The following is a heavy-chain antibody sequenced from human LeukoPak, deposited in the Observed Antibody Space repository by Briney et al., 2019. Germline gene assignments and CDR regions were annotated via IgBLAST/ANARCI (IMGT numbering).Heavy chain of an antibody. D-gene: IGHD3-16*01. J-gene: IGHJ1*01. Sequence: SETLSLTCTVSGGSISSYYWSWIRQPPGKGLEWIGYIYYSGSTNYNPSLKSRVTISVDTSKNQFSLKLSSVTAADTAVYYCARGARLDVWGSLNIGLIQHWGQGTLVTVSS. V-gene: IGHV4-59*08. CDR2: IYYSGST. CDR3: ARGARLDVWGSLNIGLIQH. CDR1: GGSISSYY.